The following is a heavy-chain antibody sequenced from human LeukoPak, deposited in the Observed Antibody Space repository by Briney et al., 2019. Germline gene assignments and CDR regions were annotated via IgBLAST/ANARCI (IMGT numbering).Heavy chain of an antibody. V-gene: IGHV3-74*01. J-gene: IGHJ4*02. D-gene: IGHD3-22*01. CDR2: INSDGSST. CDR1: GFTFSSYW. Sequence: PGGSLRLSCAASGFTFSSYWMHWVRQAPGKGLVWVSRINSDGSSTSYADSVKGRFTISRDNAKNTLYLQMNSLRAEDTAVYYCAGASYDSSGYPGYWGQGTLVTVSS. CDR3: AGASYDSSGYPGY.